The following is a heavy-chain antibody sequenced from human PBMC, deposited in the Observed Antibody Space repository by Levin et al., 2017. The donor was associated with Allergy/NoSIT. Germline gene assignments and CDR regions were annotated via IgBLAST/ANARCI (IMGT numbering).Heavy chain of an antibody. J-gene: IGHJ4*02. D-gene: IGHD6-19*01. Sequence: PSETLSLTCTVSGGSISSSSYYWGWIRQPPGKGLEWIGSIYYSGSTYYNPSLKSRVTISVDTSKNQFSLKLSSVTAADTAVYYCARDLVAGRFDYWGQGTLVTVSS. CDR2: IYYSGST. CDR1: GGSISSSSYY. CDR3: ARDLVAGRFDY. V-gene: IGHV4-39*07.